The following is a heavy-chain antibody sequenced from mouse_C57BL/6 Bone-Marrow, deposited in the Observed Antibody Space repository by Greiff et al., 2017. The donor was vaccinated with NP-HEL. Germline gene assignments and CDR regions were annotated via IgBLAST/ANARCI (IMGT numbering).Heavy chain of an antibody. V-gene: IGHV10-1*01. Sequence: EVHLVESGGGLVQPKGSLKLSCAASGFSFNTYAMNWVRQAPGKGLEWVARIRSKSNNYATYYADSVKDRFTISRDDSESMLYLQMNNLKTEDTAMYYFGRHSITGYYGSFYWYFDVWGTGTTVTVSS. J-gene: IGHJ1*03. D-gene: IGHD1-1*01. CDR1: GFSFNTYA. CDR3: GRHSITGYYGSFYWYFDV. CDR2: IRSKSNNYAT.